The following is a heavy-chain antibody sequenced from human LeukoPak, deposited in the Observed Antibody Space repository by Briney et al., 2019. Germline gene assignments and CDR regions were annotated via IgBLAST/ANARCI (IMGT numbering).Heavy chain of an antibody. CDR1: GYIFSNYG. CDR2: ISGYNGIT. D-gene: IGHD4-23*01. CDR3: ARVLSNYGRTPNLGDAFDI. Sequence: ASVKVSCKASGYIFSNYGLTWVRQAPGQGLEWMGWISGYNGITDSAQKLQGRVTMTRDTSTGTAYMELRSLRSDDTAVYYCARVLSNYGRTPNLGDAFDIWGQGTLVTVSS. J-gene: IGHJ3*02. V-gene: IGHV1-18*01.